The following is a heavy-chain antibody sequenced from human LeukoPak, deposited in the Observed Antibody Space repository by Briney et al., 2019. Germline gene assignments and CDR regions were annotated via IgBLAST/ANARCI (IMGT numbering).Heavy chain of an antibody. D-gene: IGHD1-26*01. Sequence: GGSLRLSCITSGFTFGDYGLSWVRQAPGKGLEWVGFIRSKAYGATTECAASLKDRFTISRDDSKSIAYLQVNSLKTEDTAVYYCTRILLKWALPGSDAFDIWGEGTMVTVSS. J-gene: IGHJ3*02. V-gene: IGHV3-49*04. CDR2: IRSKAYGATT. CDR3: TRILLKWALPGSDAFDI. CDR1: GFTFGDYG.